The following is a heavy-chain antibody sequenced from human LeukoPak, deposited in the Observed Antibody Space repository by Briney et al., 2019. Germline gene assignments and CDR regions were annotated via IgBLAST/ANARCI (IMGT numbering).Heavy chain of an antibody. Sequence: GGSLRLSCAASGFTFSSYAMSWVRQAPGKGLEWVSAISGSGDSTCCADSVKGRFTISRDNSKNTLYLQMNTLRAEDTAVYYCAKDRQSSYRSGSYYAIDYWGQGTLVTVSS. D-gene: IGHD3-10*01. J-gene: IGHJ4*02. V-gene: IGHV3-23*01. CDR3: AKDRQSSYRSGSYYAIDY. CDR1: GFTFSSYA. CDR2: ISGSGDST.